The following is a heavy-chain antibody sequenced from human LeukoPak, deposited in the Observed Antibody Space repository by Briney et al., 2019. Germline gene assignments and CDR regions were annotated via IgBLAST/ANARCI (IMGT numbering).Heavy chain of an antibody. J-gene: IGHJ4*02. CDR2: IYYSGST. CDR3: ARVLRLPPGGRVEHPAFDY. Sequence: TSETLSLTCTVSGGSISSYYWSWIRQPPGKGLEWIGYIYYSGSTNYNPSLKGRVTISVDTSKNQFSLKLSSVTAADTAVYYCARVLRLPPGGRVEHPAFDYWGQGTLVTVSS. V-gene: IGHV4-59*01. CDR1: GGSISSYY. D-gene: IGHD4-23*01.